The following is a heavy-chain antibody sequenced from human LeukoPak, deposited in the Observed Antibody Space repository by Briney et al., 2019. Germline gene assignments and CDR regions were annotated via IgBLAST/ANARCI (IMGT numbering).Heavy chain of an antibody. CDR1: GYTFTPYS. V-gene: IGHV7-4-1*02. D-gene: IGHD3/OR15-3a*01. CDR2: INPNTGIP. J-gene: IGHJ4*02. Sequence: ASVKVSCKASGYTFTPYSINWVRQAPGQGLEWMGWINPNTGIPTYAQGFTGRFVFSLDTSVSTAYLHISSLKTEDTAVYYCARVRTGTPIESYDYWGQGTLVTVSS. CDR3: ARVRTGTPIESYDY.